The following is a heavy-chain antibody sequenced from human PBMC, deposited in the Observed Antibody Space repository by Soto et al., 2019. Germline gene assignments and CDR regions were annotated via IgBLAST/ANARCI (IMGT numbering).Heavy chain of an antibody. CDR2: LYTGGST. D-gene: IGHD3-22*01. CDR3: ARERDTTGYVLKY. CDR1: GFTVSNNY. J-gene: IGHJ4*02. Sequence: HPGGSLRLSCAASGFTVSNNYMSWVRQAPGKGLEWVSILYTGGSTYYAGSVKDRFTISRDNSKNMLYLQMNSLRAEDTAVYYCARERDTTGYVLKYWGQGT. V-gene: IGHV3-66*01.